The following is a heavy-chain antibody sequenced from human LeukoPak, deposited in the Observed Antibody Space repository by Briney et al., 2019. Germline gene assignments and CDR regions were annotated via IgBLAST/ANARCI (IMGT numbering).Heavy chain of an antibody. CDR1: GFTFSSYW. CDR2: INSDGSST. J-gene: IGHJ3*02. V-gene: IGHV3-74*01. Sequence: GGSLRLSCAASGFTFSSYWMRWVRQAPGKGLVWVSRINSDGSSTSYADSVKGRFTISRDNAKNTLYLQMNSLRAEDTAVYYCARDRGDYDSSGYRTPDAFDIWGQGTMVTVSS. D-gene: IGHD3-22*01. CDR3: ARDRGDYDSSGYRTPDAFDI.